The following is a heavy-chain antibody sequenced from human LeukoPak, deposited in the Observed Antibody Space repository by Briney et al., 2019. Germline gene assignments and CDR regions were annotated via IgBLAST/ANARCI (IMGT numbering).Heavy chain of an antibody. D-gene: IGHD4-11*01. CDR1: GGTFSSYA. CDR2: IIPIFGTA. CDR3: AKDYSNSPQDFDY. J-gene: IGHJ4*02. V-gene: IGHV1-69*06. Sequence: ASVKVSCKASGGTFSSYAISWVRQAPGQGLEWMGGIIPIFGTANYAQKFQGRVTITADKSTSTAYMELSSLRAEDTAVYYCAKDYSNSPQDFDYWGQGTLVTVSS.